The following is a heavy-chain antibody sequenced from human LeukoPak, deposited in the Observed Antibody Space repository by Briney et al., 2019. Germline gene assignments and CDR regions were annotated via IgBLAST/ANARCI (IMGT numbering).Heavy chain of an antibody. Sequence: SETLSLTCAVYGGSFSGYYWSWIPHPPGKGLEWIGEINHSGGTNYNPFLKSRVTLSVDLSKSHFSLKLTSVTAADTAVYYCARGQEAATGQLPDWFDPWGQGTLVTVSS. D-gene: IGHD2-15*01. CDR2: INHSGGT. CDR1: GGSFSGYY. V-gene: IGHV4-34*01. CDR3: ARGQEAATGQLPDWFDP. J-gene: IGHJ5*02.